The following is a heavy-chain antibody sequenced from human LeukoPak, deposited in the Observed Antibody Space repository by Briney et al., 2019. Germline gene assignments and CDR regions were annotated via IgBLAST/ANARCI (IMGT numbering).Heavy chain of an antibody. Sequence: PGGSLRLSCAASGFTFSNYWMDWVRQAPGKGLEWVANINQDGSEKYYVESVKGRFTVSRDNTKNSLFLQMNSLRVEDTAVYYCARALDYWGQGTLVTVSS. J-gene: IGHJ4*02. CDR2: INQDGSEK. V-gene: IGHV3-7*01. CDR3: ARALDY. CDR1: GFTFSNYW.